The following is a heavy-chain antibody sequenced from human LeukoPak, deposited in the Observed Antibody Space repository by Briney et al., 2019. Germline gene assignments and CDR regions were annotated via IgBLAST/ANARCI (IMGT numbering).Heavy chain of an antibody. J-gene: IGHJ6*03. CDR3: ARDNSMDV. CDR2: ISSDGSTT. Sequence: GGSLRLSCAASGFTFSTYWMYWVRQVPGKGLVWVSRISSDGSTTSYADSVKGRFTISRDNAKSTLFLQMDSLRPEDTAVYYCARDNSMDVWGKGTTVTV. CDR1: GFTFSTYW. V-gene: IGHV3-74*01.